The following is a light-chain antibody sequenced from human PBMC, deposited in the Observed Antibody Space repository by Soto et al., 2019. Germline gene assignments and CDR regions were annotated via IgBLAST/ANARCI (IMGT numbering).Light chain of an antibody. Sequence: IVLTQSPCTLSLSTREKATLSCMASQNVSNNYLAWYQQKPGQAPSLLIYGASNRATGIPDRFSGSGSVTDFTLTISTLEPEDFAVYYCQQRTNRPPITFGQGTRLDIK. CDR1: QNVSNNY. CDR2: GAS. J-gene: IGKJ5*01. V-gene: IGKV3D-20*02. CDR3: QQRTNRPPIT.